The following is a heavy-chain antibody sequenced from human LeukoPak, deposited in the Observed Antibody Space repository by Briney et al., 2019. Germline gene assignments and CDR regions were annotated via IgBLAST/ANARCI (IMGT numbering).Heavy chain of an antibody. D-gene: IGHD3-22*01. Sequence: SETLSLTCTVSGGSISSYYWSWIRQPPGKGLEWIGYIYYSGSTNYNPSLKSRVTMSVDTSKNQFSLKLSSVTAADTAVYYCARDRSRSSADTSYYYYYGMDVWGQGTTVTVSS. CDR3: ARDRSRSSADTSYYYYYGMDV. CDR2: IYYSGST. J-gene: IGHJ6*02. V-gene: IGHV4-59*01. CDR1: GGSISSYY.